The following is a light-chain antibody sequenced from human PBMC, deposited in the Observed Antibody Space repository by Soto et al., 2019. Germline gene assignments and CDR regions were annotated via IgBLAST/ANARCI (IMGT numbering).Light chain of an antibody. V-gene: IGKV1-5*03. J-gene: IGKJ4*01. Sequence: DIQMTQSPSSLAASVLDRVTLTFLASQTISSWVAWYQQKPGRAPKLLIYKASSLETGVPSRFSGSGSGTEFTLTISGLQPDDFASYYCQQYNTYFSLNFGGGTKVDIK. CDR2: KAS. CDR1: QTISSW. CDR3: QQYNTYFSLN.